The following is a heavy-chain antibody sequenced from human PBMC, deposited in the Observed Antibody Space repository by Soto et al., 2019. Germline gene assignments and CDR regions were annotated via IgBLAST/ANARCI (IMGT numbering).Heavy chain of an antibody. CDR2: IKQDGSEK. D-gene: IGHD3-22*01. J-gene: IGHJ1*01. V-gene: IGHV3-7*01. Sequence: GGSLRLSCAASGFTFSSYWMSWVRQAPGKGLEWVANIKQDGSEKYYVDSVKGRFTISRDNAKNSLYLQMNSLRAEDTAVYYCAREGDGRYYDSSGYYYPFQHWGQGTLVTVSS. CDR1: GFTFSSYW. CDR3: AREGDGRYYDSSGYYYPFQH.